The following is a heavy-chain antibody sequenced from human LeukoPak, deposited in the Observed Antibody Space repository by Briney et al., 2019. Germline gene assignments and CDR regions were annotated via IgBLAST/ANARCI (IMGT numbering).Heavy chain of an antibody. V-gene: IGHV3-7*01. D-gene: IGHD3-22*01. Sequence: PGGPLRLSCAASASTFSTYWMSWVRQAPGKGLEWVANIKEDGSEINYVDSVKGRFTISRDNAKNSLYLQMNSLRVEDTAVYYCARDRGYSSFDYWGQGTLVTVSS. CDR3: ARDRGYSSFDY. CDR1: ASTFSTYW. J-gene: IGHJ4*02. CDR2: IKEDGSEI.